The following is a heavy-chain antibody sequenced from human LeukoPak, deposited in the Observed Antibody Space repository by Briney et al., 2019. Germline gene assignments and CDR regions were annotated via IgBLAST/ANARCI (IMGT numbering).Heavy chain of an antibody. Sequence: GGSPRLSCAASGFTFSSYAMHWVRQAPGKGLEWVAIISYDGSNKDYADSVKGRFIISRDNSKNTLYLQINSLTAEDTAVYYCARADTYYYGSGSSWDYRGQGTLVTVSS. D-gene: IGHD3-10*01. J-gene: IGHJ4*02. CDR2: ISYDGSNK. V-gene: IGHV3-30-3*01. CDR1: GFTFSSYA. CDR3: ARADTYYYGSGSSWDY.